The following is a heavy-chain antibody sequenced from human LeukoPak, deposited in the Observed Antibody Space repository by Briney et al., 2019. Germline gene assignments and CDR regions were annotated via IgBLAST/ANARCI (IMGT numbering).Heavy chain of an antibody. D-gene: IGHD3-10*02. V-gene: IGHV3-21*01. Sequence: GGSLRLSCAASGFKFSSYSMKWVRQTPGKGLEWVSFISSSSSYIYYADSLKGRFTISRDNAKNSLYLQMNSLRAEDTAVYYCARGTMFPYYFDYWGQGTLVTVSS. J-gene: IGHJ4*02. CDR1: GFKFSSYS. CDR2: ISSSSSYI. CDR3: ARGTMFPYYFDY.